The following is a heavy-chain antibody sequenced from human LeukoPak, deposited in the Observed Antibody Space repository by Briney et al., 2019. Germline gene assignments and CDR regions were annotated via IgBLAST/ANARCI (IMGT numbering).Heavy chain of an antibody. CDR1: GGSISSSSYY. V-gene: IGHV4-39*01. J-gene: IGHJ4*02. Sequence: SETLSLTCTVSGGSISSSSYYWGWIRQPPGKGLEWIGSIYYSGSTYYNPSLKSRVAISVDTSKNQFSLKLSSVTAADTAVYYCVGSGYYQWYFDYWGQGTLVTVSS. CDR2: IYYSGST. D-gene: IGHD3-22*01. CDR3: VGSGYYQWYFDY.